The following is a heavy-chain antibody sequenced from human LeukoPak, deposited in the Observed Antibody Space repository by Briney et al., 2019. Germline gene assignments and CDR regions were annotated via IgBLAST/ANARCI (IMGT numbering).Heavy chain of an antibody. CDR1: GFTFSSYA. D-gene: IGHD1-26*01. J-gene: IGHJ4*02. Sequence: GGSLRLSCAASGFTFSSYAMSWVRQAPGEGLEWVSAISGSGGSTYYADSVKGRFTISRDNSKNTLYLQMNSLRAEDTAVYYCAKSYRGSYIRTLYYWGQGTLVTVSS. CDR3: AKSYRGSYIRTLYY. CDR2: ISGSGGST. V-gene: IGHV3-23*01.